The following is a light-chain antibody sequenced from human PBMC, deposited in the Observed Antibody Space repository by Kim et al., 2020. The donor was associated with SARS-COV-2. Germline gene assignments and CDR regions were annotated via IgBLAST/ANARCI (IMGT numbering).Light chain of an antibody. CDR1: QSISSN. CDR2: GAS. CDR3: QQYNDWLPIT. J-gene: IGKJ5*01. V-gene: IGKV3-15*01. Sequence: SPGERATLSCSASQSISSNLAWYHQKPGQAPRLLIYGASTRATGIPARFSGSGSGTEFTLTISSLQSEDFAVYYCQQYNDWLPITFGQGTRLEIK.